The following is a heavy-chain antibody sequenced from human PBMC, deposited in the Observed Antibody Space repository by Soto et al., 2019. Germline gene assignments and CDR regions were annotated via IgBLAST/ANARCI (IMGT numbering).Heavy chain of an antibody. CDR3: AKDEVGFYYDSSGYYYAPEY. V-gene: IGHV3-23*01. J-gene: IGHJ4*02. CDR2: ISGSGGST. CDR1: GFTFSSYA. D-gene: IGHD3-22*01. Sequence: GGSVRLSCAASGFTFSSYAMSWVRQAPGKGLEWVSAISGSGGSTYYADSVKGRFTISRDNSKNTLYLQMNSLRAEDTAVYYCAKDEVGFYYDSSGYYYAPEYWGQGTLVTVSS.